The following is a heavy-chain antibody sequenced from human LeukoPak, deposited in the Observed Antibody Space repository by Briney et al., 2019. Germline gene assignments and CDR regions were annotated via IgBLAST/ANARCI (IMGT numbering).Heavy chain of an antibody. CDR3: ARVGYNSGWYEY. Sequence: PGTSPRLSCVASGFTFSIYGMHWVRQAPGKGLEWVAVIWEDGTNIRYADSVKGRFTISRDNSKNTLYLQMNSLRVEDTAVYYCARVGYNSGWYEYWGQGTLVTVSS. CDR1: GFTFSIYG. D-gene: IGHD6-19*01. CDR2: IWEDGTNI. V-gene: IGHV3-33*01. J-gene: IGHJ4*02.